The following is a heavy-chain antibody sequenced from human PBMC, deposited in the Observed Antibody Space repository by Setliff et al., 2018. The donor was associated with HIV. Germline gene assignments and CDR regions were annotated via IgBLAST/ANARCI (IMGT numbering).Heavy chain of an antibody. Sequence: SETLSLTCAVSGYSISSGFYWGWIRQPPGKGLEWIGSIYHSGSTYYNPSLRSRVTISVDTSKNQFSLKLRSVTAADTAVYYCARDAPTVYANGWFDPWGQGTLVTAPQ. V-gene: IGHV4-38-2*02. J-gene: IGHJ5*02. CDR1: GYSISSGFY. CDR3: ARDAPTVYANGWFDP. D-gene: IGHD2-8*01. CDR2: IYHSGST.